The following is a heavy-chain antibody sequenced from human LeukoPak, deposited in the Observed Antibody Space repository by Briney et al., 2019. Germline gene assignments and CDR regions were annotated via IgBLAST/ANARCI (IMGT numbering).Heavy chain of an antibody. J-gene: IGHJ4*02. CDR1: GFTVSSNY. V-gene: IGHV3-53*01. D-gene: IGHD3-16*01. CDR3: ARASRWGRYFDY. CDR2: VYPGGST. Sequence: PGGSLRLSCAASGFTVSSNYMTWVRQAPGKGLEWVSIVYPGGSTYYADSVKGRFTISRDNSKNTLYLQMNSLRAEGTAVYYCARASRWGRYFDYWGQGTLVTVSS.